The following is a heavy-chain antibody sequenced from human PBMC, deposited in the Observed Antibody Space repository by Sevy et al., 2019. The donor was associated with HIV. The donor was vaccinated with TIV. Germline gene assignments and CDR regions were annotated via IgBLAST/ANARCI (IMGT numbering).Heavy chain of an antibody. J-gene: IGHJ4*02. CDR3: TRAGVIAITPFDY. Sequence: GGSLRLSCTASGFTFGDYAMSWFRQAPGKGLEWVGLIRSKAYGGTTEYAASGKGRFTISRDDSKSIAYLQMNSLKTEDTAVYYCTRAGVIAITPFDYWGQGTLVTVSS. D-gene: IGHD2-21*01. CDR1: GFTFGDYA. V-gene: IGHV3-49*03. CDR2: IRSKAYGGTT.